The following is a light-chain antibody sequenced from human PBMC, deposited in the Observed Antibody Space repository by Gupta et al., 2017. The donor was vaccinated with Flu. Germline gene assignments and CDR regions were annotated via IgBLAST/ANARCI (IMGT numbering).Light chain of an antibody. CDR1: ASNIGSNT. CDR2: DNN. CDR3: YAWDDSPNDSWV. V-gene: IGLV1-44*01. J-gene: IGLJ3*02. Sequence: QSVLTQPPSLSGTPGQRVTISCSGSASNIGSNTVNCYHQLPGTAPKLLIFDNNQRPSGVPASGSGSNSGASAAIAISGLPSEEEAGYYCYAWDDSPNDSWVFGGGTRVTVL.